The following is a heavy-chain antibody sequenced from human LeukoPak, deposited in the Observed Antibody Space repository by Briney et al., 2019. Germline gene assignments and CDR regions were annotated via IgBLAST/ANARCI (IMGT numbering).Heavy chain of an antibody. CDR1: GLTFTNHG. CDR3: AREAGTGERWYFDL. CDR2: IDTSTTYM. D-gene: IGHD7-27*01. Sequence: GGSLRLSCVTSGLTFTNHGFHWLRQAPGKGLEWVSSIDTSTTYMTYADSVKGRFTISRDNARNSLYLQMNSLRAEDTAVYYCAREAGTGERWYFDLWGRGTLVTVSS. V-gene: IGHV3-21*01. J-gene: IGHJ2*01.